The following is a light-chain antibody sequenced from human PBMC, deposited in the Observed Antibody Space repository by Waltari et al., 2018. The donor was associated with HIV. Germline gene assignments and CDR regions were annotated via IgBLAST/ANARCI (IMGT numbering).Light chain of an antibody. V-gene: IGKV4-1*01. J-gene: IGKJ2*01. CDR3: QQDYTTPYT. CDR2: WAS. Sequence: DIVMTQSPDSLAVSLGERATINCRSSQSVLYSSNNKNYIVWYQQRPGQPPKLLIYWASIRESGVPDRFSGSGSGTEFTLNISSLQAEDVAVYYCQQDYTTPYTFGQGTKLEIK. CDR1: QSVLYSSNNKNY.